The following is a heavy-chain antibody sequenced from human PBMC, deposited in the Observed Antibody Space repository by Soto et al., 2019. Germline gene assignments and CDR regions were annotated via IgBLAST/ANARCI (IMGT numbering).Heavy chain of an antibody. Sequence: PSETLSLTCAVYGGSFSGYYWSWIRQPPGKGLEWIGHIFHSGSIHFNPSLTGRVTISADTSKNQISLNLRSVIAADTAVYYCARSPRSVSAGGIDYWGQGILVTVSS. V-gene: IGHV4-34*12. J-gene: IGHJ4*02. D-gene: IGHD6-13*01. CDR2: IFHSGSI. CDR3: ARSPRSVSAGGIDY. CDR1: GGSFSGYY.